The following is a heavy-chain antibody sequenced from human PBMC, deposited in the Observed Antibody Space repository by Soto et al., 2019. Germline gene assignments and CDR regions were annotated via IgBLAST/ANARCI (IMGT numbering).Heavy chain of an antibody. D-gene: IGHD3-10*01. V-gene: IGHV1-18*04. J-gene: IGHJ6*02. CDR1: GYNFISYG. CDR2: ISVYNGDT. CDR3: ARDPPSGSGTYGRGGMDV. Sequence: QVQLVQSETEVKKPGASVKVSCKASGYNFISYGISWVRQAPGQGLEWMGWISVYNGDTNYAPKLQGRVTMTTDTSTSTAYMELRSLRSGDTAVYYCARDPPSGSGTYGRGGMDVWGQGTTVIVSS.